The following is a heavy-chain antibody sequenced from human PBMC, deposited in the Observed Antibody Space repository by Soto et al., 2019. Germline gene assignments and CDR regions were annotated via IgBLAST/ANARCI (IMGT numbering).Heavy chain of an antibody. CDR1: GGSISSGGYY. V-gene: IGHV4-31*03. CDR2: IYYSGST. Sequence: QVQLQESGPGLVKPSQTLSLTCTVSGGSISSGGYYWSWIRQHPGKGLEWIGYIYYSGSTYYNPSLKSRVTISVDTSKNQFSLKLSSVTAADTAVYYCARGGIYYDSSGYYQRDWYFDLWGRGTLVTVSS. D-gene: IGHD3-22*01. CDR3: ARGGIYYDSSGYYQRDWYFDL. J-gene: IGHJ2*01.